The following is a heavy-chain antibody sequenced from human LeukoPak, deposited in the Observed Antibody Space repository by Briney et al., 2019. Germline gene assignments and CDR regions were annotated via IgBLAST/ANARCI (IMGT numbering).Heavy chain of an antibody. J-gene: IGHJ3*02. CDR1: GGSISSGSYY. CDR3: ARDVPYYYDSSGGAFDI. D-gene: IGHD3-22*01. CDR2: IYTSGST. V-gene: IGHV4-61*02. Sequence: SQTLSLTCTVSGGSISSGSYYWSWIRQPAGKGLEWIGRIYTSGSTNYNPSLKSRVTISVDTSKNRFSLKLSSVTAADTAVYYCARDVPYYYDSSGGAFDIWGQGTMVTVSS.